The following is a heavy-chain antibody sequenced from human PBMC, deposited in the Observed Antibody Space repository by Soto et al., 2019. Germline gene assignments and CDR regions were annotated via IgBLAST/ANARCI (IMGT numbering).Heavy chain of an antibody. CDR1: GYTFTGYY. CDR2: INPNSGGT. J-gene: IGHJ6*02. CDR3: ARDSRFLEWLPVSYGMDV. V-gene: IGHV1-2*04. D-gene: IGHD3-3*01. Sequence: ASVKVSCKASGYTFTGYYTHWVRQAPGQGLEWMGWINPNSGGTNYAQKFQGWVTMTRDTSISTAYMELSRLRSDDTAVYYCARDSRFLEWLPVSYGMDVWGQGTTVTVSS.